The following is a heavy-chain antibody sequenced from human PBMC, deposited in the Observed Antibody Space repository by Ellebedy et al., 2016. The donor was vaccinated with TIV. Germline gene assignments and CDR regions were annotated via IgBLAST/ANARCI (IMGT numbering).Heavy chain of an antibody. J-gene: IGHJ4*02. CDR2: ISVRDGST. D-gene: IGHD7-27*01. Sequence: GESLKISCAASGFTFSTNDMSWVRQAPGKGPEWVSVISVRDGSTYYADSVKGRFTISRDNSKNTLYLQMNSLRAEDTAVYYCARDCSDWGSFYFDYWGQGTLVTVSS. V-gene: IGHV3-23*01. CDR3: ARDCSDWGSFYFDY. CDR1: GFTFSTND.